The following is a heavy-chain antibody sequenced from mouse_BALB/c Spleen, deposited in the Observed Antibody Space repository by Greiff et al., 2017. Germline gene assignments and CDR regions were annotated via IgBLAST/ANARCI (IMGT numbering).Heavy chain of an antibody. CDR1: GFTFSSYT. CDR2: ISNGGGST. J-gene: IGHJ3*01. V-gene: IGHV5-12-2*01. Sequence: EVKLVESGGGLVQPGGSLKLSCAASGFTFSSYTMSWVRQTPEKRLEWVAYISNGGGSTYYPDTVKGRFTISRDNAKNTLYLQMSSLKSEDTAMYYCARHERGFAYWGQGTLVTVSA. CDR3: ARHERGFAY.